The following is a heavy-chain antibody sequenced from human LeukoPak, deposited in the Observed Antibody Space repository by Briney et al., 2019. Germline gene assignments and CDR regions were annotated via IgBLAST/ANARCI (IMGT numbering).Heavy chain of an antibody. CDR2: IYHTGST. Sequence: PSETLSLTCAVTGNSINSDYYWGWIRQSPGKGLQWIGSIYHTGSTYYTPSLKSRVTISVDTSRNRFSLKLSSVTAADTAVYYCAGQYDSNGYYFYWGQGTLVTVSS. V-gene: IGHV4-38-2*01. D-gene: IGHD3-22*01. CDR1: GNSINSDYY. J-gene: IGHJ4*02. CDR3: AGQYDSNGYYFY.